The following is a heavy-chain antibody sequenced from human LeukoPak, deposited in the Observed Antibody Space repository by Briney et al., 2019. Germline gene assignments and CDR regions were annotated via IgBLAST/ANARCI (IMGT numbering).Heavy chain of an antibody. CDR1: GFTFSSYA. D-gene: IGHD6-13*01. V-gene: IGHV3-7*01. CDR2: IKYDGDEE. CDR3: KSGGAAPGSFDN. Sequence: PGGSLRLSCAASGFTFSSYAMSWVRQAPGKGLEWVANIKYDGDEEYYVDSVKGRFTISRDNAKNSLYLQLNGLRVEDTAVYYCKSGGAAPGSFDNWGQGTLVTVSP. J-gene: IGHJ4*02.